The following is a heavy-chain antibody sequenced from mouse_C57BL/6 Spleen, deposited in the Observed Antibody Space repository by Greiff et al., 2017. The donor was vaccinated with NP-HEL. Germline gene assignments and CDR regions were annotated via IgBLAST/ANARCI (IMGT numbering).Heavy chain of an antibody. CDR3: TTSSVFAY. CDR2: IDPENGDT. J-gene: IGHJ3*01. D-gene: IGHD1-1*01. CDR1: GFNIKDDY. Sequence: EVQLQQSGAELVRPGASVKLSCTASGFNIKDDYMHWVKQRPEQGLEWIGWIDPENGDTEYASKFQGKATITADTSSNTAYLQLSSLTSEDTAVDYWTTSSVFAYWGQGTRVTVSA. V-gene: IGHV14-4*01.